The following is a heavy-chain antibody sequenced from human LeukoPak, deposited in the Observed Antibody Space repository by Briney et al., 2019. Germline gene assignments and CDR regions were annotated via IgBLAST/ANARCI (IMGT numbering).Heavy chain of an antibody. J-gene: IGHJ6*03. V-gene: IGHV3-23*01. CDR3: AKGPVGIADYYYMDV. Sequence: PGGSLRLSCAASGFTFSSYGMSWVRQAPGKGLEWVSAISGSGGSTYYADSVKGRFTISRDNSKNTLYLQMNSLRAEDTAVYYCAKGPVGIADYYYMDVWGKGTTVTISS. CDR2: ISGSGGST. CDR1: GFTFSSYG. D-gene: IGHD1-26*01.